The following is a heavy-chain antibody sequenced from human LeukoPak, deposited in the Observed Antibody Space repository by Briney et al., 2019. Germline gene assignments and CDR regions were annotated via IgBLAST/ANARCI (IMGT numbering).Heavy chain of an antibody. CDR1: GYTFTSYG. V-gene: IGHV1-8*02. CDR2: MNPNSGNT. J-gene: IGHJ4*02. CDR3: ARDSLNIVVVPAAIRYFDY. Sequence: GASVKVSCKASGYTFTSYGINWVRQATGQGLEWMGWMNPNSGNTGYAQKFQGRVTMTRNTSISTAYMELSSLRSEDTAVYYCARDSLNIVVVPAAIRYFDYWGQGTLVTVSS. D-gene: IGHD2-2*01.